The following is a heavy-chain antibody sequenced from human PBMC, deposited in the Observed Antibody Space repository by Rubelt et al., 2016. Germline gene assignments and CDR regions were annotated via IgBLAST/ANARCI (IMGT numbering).Heavy chain of an antibody. D-gene: IGHD2/OR15-2a*01. CDR3: ARHLSTSFDY. Sequence: TISRDNSKNTLYLQMISLRAEDTAVYYCARHLSTSFDYWGQGTLVTVSS. J-gene: IGHJ4*02. V-gene: IGHV3-66*04.